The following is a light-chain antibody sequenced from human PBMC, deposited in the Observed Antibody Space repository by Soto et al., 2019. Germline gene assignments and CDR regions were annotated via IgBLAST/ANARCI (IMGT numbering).Light chain of an antibody. V-gene: IGKV3-20*01. CDR2: GAS. CDR1: QSLSSGY. J-gene: IGKJ4*01. CDR3: QQHGGSHLVT. Sequence: ETVLTQSPGTLSLSPGERATLSCRASQSLSSGYLAWYQQRPGQAPRLLISGASSRAPGIPDRFSGTGSGTEFTLTISRLAPEDFAVYYCQQHGGSHLVTFGGGNKVEIK.